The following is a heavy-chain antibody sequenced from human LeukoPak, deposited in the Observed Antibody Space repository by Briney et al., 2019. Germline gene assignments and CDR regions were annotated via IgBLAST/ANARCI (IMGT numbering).Heavy chain of an antibody. V-gene: IGHV4-39*02. J-gene: IGHJ5*02. CDR2: IYYRGST. D-gene: IGHD1-26*01. CDR3: SRAPGVGPLGWFDP. Sequence: SETLSLTCSVSGGSISSSTYYWAWVRQPPGKGLEWIASIYYRGSTYYKQSLKSRVTIYADTSKNQVSLKVSSVTAADTAVYYCSRAPGVGPLGWFDPWGQGTLVTVSS. CDR1: GGSISSSTYY.